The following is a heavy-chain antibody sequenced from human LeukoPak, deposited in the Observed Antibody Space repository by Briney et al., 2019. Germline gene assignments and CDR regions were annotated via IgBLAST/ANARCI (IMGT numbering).Heavy chain of an antibody. V-gene: IGHV1-46*01. CDR3: ARVKLGAGYYYYGMDV. CDR2: INPSGGST. CDR1: GYTFTSYY. D-gene: IGHD3-16*01. Sequence: ASVKVSCKASGYTFTSYYMHWVRRAPGQGLEWMGIINPSGGSTSYAQKFQGRVTMTRDTSTSTVYMELSSLRSEDTAVYYCARVKLGAGYYYYGMDVWGQGTTVTVSS. J-gene: IGHJ6*02.